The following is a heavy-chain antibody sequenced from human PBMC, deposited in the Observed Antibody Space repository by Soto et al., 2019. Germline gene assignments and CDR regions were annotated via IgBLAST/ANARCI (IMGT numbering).Heavy chain of an antibody. V-gene: IGHV4-39*01. CDR1: GGSISSVSYY. CDR2: IYYSGSA. Sequence: QLQLQESGPGLVKPSETLSLTCSVSGGSISSVSYYWGWIRQPPGKGLEWIGSIYYSGSAYYSPSLKSRVSMSGDTPKNQLSLGLRSVTAADTAVYYCASLHCNSPACVPLDPWGQGTLVTVSS. CDR3: ASLHCNSPACVPLDP. J-gene: IGHJ5*02. D-gene: IGHD2-2*01.